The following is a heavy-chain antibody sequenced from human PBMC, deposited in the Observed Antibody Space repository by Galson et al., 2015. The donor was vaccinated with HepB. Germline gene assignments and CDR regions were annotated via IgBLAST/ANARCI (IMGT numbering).Heavy chain of an antibody. D-gene: IGHD2-2*01. CDR3: ARDLRANCSRAECYGVPLTGTLYYFMDV. CDR2: IIPVLGSP. V-gene: IGHV1-69*13. CDR1: GDFFSNYA. Sequence: SVKVSCKASGDFFSNYAINWVRQAPGLGLEWMGGIIPVLGSPDYSQRFQGRLTITADESTSTAYMELTSLRTDDTAMYYCARDLRANCSRAECYGVPLTGTLYYFMDVWGKGTTVTVSS. J-gene: IGHJ6*03.